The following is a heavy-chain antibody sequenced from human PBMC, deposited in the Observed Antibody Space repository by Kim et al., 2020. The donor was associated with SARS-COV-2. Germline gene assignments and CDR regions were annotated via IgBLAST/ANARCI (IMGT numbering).Heavy chain of an antibody. CDR2: IWYDGSNK. D-gene: IGHD2-21*02. J-gene: IGHJ2*01. Sequence: GGSLRLSCAASGFTFSNYAMHWVRQAPGKGLEWVAVIWYDGSNKYYADSVKGRFTISRDNSKNTLYLQMNSLRAEDTAVYYCASGGNSYWYFDLWGRGTLVTVSS. CDR3: ASGGNSYWYFDL. V-gene: IGHV3-33*01. CDR1: GFTFSNYA.